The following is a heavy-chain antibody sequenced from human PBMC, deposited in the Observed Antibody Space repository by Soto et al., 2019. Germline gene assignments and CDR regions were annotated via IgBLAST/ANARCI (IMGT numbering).Heavy chain of an antibody. CDR2: VTGGGHTT. Sequence: GGSLRLSCAASGFTFSRYAMSWVRQAPGKGLEWVSTVTGGGHTTYNADSVNGRFTISRDNSKNTLYLQMNNLRAEDAAIYYCASSSGDLDVYGMDIWGPGTTVTVSS. CDR1: GFTFSRYA. D-gene: IGHD3-10*01. CDR3: ASSSGDLDVYGMDI. V-gene: IGHV3-23*01. J-gene: IGHJ6*02.